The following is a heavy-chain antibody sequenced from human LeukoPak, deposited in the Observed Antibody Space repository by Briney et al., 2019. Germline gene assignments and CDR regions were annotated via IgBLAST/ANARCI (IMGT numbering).Heavy chain of an antibody. CDR3: ARYSTWIQLWGTVDY. D-gene: IGHD5-18*01. J-gene: IGHJ4*02. V-gene: IGHV3-21*01. CDR2: ISSSSSYI. Sequence: GGSLRLSCAASGFTFSSYSMNWVRQAPGKGLEWVSSISSSSSYIYYADSVKGRFTIFRDNAKNSLYLQMISLRGEDTAVYYCARYSTWIQLWGTVDYWGQGTLVTVSS. CDR1: GFTFSSYS.